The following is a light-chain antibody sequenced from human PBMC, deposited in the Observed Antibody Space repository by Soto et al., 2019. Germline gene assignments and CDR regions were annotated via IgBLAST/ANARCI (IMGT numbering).Light chain of an antibody. CDR1: QSISSN. J-gene: IGKJ1*01. Sequence: EIVMTPSPATLSLSPGERATLSCRASQSISSNLAWYQQKPGQAPRLLIYGASTRATGIPARFSGSGSGTEFTLTISSLQSEDFAVYYCQHYNNWPPWTFGQGTKVEIK. V-gene: IGKV3-15*01. CDR2: GAS. CDR3: QHYNNWPPWT.